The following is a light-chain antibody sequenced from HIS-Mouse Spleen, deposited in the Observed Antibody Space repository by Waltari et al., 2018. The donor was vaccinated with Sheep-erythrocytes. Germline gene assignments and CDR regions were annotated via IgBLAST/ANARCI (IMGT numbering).Light chain of an antibody. CDR3: CSYAGSSTPWV. V-gene: IGLV2-23*01. CDR1: SSDVGSYNS. Sequence: QSALTEPPSVSGSPGQSITTSCTGTSSDVGSYNSVSWYQQHPGKAPKPMIYEGSKRPSGVSNRFSGSKSGNTASLTISGLQAEDEADYYCCSYAGSSTPWVFGGGTKLTVL. CDR2: EGS. J-gene: IGLJ3*02.